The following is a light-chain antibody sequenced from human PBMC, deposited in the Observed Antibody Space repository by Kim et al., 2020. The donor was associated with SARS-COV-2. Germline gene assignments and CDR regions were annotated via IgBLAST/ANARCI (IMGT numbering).Light chain of an antibody. CDR1: SLRSYY. CDR2: GKN. J-gene: IGLJ2*01. Sequence: SSELTQDPAVSVALGQTVRITCQGDSLRSYYASWYQQKPGQAPVLVIYGKNNRPSGIPDQFSGSSSGNTASLTITGAQAEDEADYYCKSRDSSGKVVFGGGTQLTVL. V-gene: IGLV3-19*01. CDR3: KSRDSSGKVV.